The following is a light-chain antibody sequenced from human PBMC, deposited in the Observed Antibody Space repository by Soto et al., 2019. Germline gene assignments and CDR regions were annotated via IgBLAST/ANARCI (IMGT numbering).Light chain of an antibody. V-gene: IGKV3-15*01. CDR2: AVS. J-gene: IGKJ1*01. CDR1: QSFTSRS. CDR3: QQYNNWPL. Sequence: IVLTHSPGTLALSPGERATLSCRASQSFTSRSLAWYQQKPGLAPRLLIYAVSTRATGVPARFSGNGSETEFSLTISGLQSDDFALYYCQQYNNWPLFGQGTKVDIK.